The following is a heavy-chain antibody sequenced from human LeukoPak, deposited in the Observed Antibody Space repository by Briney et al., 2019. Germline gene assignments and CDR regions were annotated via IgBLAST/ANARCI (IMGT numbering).Heavy chain of an antibody. CDR3: AKCPVEGFYYGSATYAYYFDY. CDR1: GFTFSNYA. CDR2: ISGSGAGT. Sequence: GGSLRLSCAASGFTFSNYAVSWVRQAPGKGLEWVSAISGSGAGTYYADSVEGRFTISRDSSKNTVYLHMNSLRAEDTAVYYCAKCPVEGFYYGSATYAYYFDYWGRGTLVTVSS. J-gene: IGHJ4*02. V-gene: IGHV3-23*01. D-gene: IGHD3-10*01.